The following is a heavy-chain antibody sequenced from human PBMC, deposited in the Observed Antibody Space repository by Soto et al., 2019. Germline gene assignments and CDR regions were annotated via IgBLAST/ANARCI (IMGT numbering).Heavy chain of an antibody. CDR3: TATPRNRMGV. CDR1: GFRVSDYW. D-gene: IGHD1-1*01. Sequence: EVQLVESGGGLVQPGGSLRLACAGSGFRVSDYWMHWVRQAPGKGLVWVSRVSNEGSKEYADFVKGRFTLSKDNAKNTLYLEMDSLSVEDTALYYCTATPRNRMGVWGQGTKVTVAS. CDR2: VSNEGSK. J-gene: IGHJ6*02. V-gene: IGHV3-74*01.